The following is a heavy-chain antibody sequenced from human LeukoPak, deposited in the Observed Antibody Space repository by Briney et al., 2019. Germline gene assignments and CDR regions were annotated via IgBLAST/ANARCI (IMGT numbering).Heavy chain of an antibody. CDR1: GFTFSSYA. V-gene: IGHV3-30*18. J-gene: IGHJ4*02. CDR3: AKDRIYRQWLGHFDY. CDR2: ISYDGSNK. Sequence: GGSLRLSCAASGFTFSSYAMSWVRQAPGKGLEWVAVISYDGSNKYYADSVKGRFTISRDNSKNTLYLQMNSLRAEDTAVYYCAKDRIYRQWLGHFDYWGQGTLVTVSS. D-gene: IGHD6-19*01.